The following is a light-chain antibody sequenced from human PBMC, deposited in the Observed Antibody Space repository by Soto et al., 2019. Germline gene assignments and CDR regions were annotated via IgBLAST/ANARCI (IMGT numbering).Light chain of an antibody. J-gene: IGLJ2*01. CDR1: SSNIGAGYD. CDR2: GNS. Sequence: QSVLTQPPSVSGAPGQRVTISCTGSSSNIGAGYDVHWYQQLPGTAPKLLIYGNSNRPSGVPDRFSGSKSGTSASLAISGPRSEDEADYYCAAWDDSLSAVVFGGGTKLTVL. V-gene: IGLV1-40*01. CDR3: AAWDDSLSAVV.